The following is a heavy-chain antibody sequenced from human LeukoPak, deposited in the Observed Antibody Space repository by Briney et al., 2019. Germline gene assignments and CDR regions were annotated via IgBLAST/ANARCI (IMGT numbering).Heavy chain of an antibody. Sequence: PGGSLRLSCAASGITFSSYGMSWVRQAPGKGLEWVSSISSTGGTTYYADSVKGRFTISRDNSKNTLYLQMNSLRAEDTAIYYCAKDQLNRFCSGGSCSITHDSWGQGTLVTVSP. CDR2: ISSTGGTT. CDR3: AKDQLNRFCSGGSCSITHDS. V-gene: IGHV3-23*01. D-gene: IGHD2-15*01. J-gene: IGHJ4*02. CDR1: GITFSSYG.